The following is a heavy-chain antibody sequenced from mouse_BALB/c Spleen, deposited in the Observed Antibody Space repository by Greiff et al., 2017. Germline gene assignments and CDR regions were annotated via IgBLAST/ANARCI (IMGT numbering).Heavy chain of an antibody. CDR1: GFSLTGYC. CDR3: ARWGTYAMDY. CDR2: IWGDGST. V-gene: IGHV2-6-7*01. J-gene: IGHJ4*01. Sequence: QVQLLQSGPGLVGPSECVSMSCTASGFSLTGYCVNWVSQPPGKGLEWLGMIWGDGSTDYNSAHISRLSISKDNSKSQVFLKMNSLQTDDTATYYCARWGTYAMDYWGQGTSVTVSS. D-gene: IGHD2-14*01.